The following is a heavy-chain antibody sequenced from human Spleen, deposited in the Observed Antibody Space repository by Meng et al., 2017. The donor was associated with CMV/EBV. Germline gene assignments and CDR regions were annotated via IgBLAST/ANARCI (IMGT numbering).Heavy chain of an antibody. CDR1: GYSFTSYW. CDR2: IYPGDSDT. Sequence: KVSCKGSGYSFTSYWVGWVRQMPGKGLEWMGIIYPGDSDTRNSPSFQGQVTISAHKSISTAYLQWSSLKASDTAVYYCARLPTNIAAGFDYWGQGTLVTVSS. J-gene: IGHJ4*02. D-gene: IGHD6-13*01. CDR3: ARLPTNIAAGFDY. V-gene: IGHV5-51*01.